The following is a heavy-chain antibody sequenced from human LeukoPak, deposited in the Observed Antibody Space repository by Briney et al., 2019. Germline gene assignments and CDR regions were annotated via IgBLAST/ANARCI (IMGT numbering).Heavy chain of an antibody. J-gene: IGHJ4*02. Sequence: PSETLSLTCAVYGGSFSGYYWSWIRQPPGKGLEWIGEINHSGSTNYNPSLKSRVTISVDTSKNQFSLQLNSVTPEDTAVYYCARGNTAMSNFDYWGQGTLVTVSS. D-gene: IGHD5-18*01. CDR2: INHSGST. V-gene: IGHV4-34*01. CDR3: ARGNTAMSNFDY. CDR1: GGSFSGYY.